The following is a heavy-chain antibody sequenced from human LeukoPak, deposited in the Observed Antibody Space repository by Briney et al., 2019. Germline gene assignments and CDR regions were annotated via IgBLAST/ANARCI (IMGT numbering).Heavy chain of an antibody. J-gene: IGHJ6*02. CDR2: INPNSGGT. CDR1: GYTFTGCY. Sequence: ASVKVSCKASGYTFTGCYMHWVRQAPGQGFEWMGWINPNSGGTNYAQKFQGWVTMTRDTSISTAYMELSRLRSDDTAVYYCARDTLGDYGEYGMDVWGQGTTVTVSS. CDR3: ARDTLGDYGEYGMDV. D-gene: IGHD4-17*01. V-gene: IGHV1-2*04.